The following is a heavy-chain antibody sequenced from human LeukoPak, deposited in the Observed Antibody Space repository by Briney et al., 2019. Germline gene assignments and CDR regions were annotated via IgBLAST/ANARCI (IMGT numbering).Heavy chain of an antibody. V-gene: IGHV1-2*04. CDR3: ARAVNHGSGSYKALRYYYGMDV. J-gene: IGHJ6*02. CDR1: GYTFTGYY. Sequence: ASVKVSCKASGYTFTGYYMHWVRQAPGQGLEWMGWINPNSGGTNYAQKFQGWVTMTRDTSISTAYMELSRLRSDDTAVYYCARAVNHGSGSYKALRYYYGMDVWGQGTTVTVSS. D-gene: IGHD3-10*01. CDR2: INPNSGGT.